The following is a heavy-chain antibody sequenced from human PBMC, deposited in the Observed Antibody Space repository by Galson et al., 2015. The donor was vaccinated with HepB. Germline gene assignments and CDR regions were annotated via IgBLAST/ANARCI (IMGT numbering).Heavy chain of an antibody. V-gene: IGHV4-59*08. CDR2: IYYSGST. D-gene: IGHD5-12*01. CDR1: GGSISSYY. CDR3: ARQKGVDIVATRWAFDI. J-gene: IGHJ3*02. Sequence: LSLTCTVSGGSISSYYWSWIRQPPGKGLEWIGYIYYSGSTNYNPSLKSRVTISVDTSKNQFSLKLSSVTAADTAVYYCARQKGVDIVATRWAFDIWGQGTMVTVSS.